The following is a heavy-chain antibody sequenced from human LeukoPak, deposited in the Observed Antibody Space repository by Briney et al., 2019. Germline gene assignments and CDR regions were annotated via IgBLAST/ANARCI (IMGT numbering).Heavy chain of an antibody. D-gene: IGHD5-18*01. CDR3: ARDTSNSYGYDY. Sequence: PSETLSLTCTVSGGSISSSSYYWGWIRQPPGKGLELIGSIYYSGSTYYNPSLKSRVTISVDTSKNQFSLKLSSVTAADTAVYYCARDTSNSYGYDYWGQGTLVTVSS. CDR1: GGSISSSSYY. J-gene: IGHJ4*02. CDR2: IYYSGST. V-gene: IGHV4-39*07.